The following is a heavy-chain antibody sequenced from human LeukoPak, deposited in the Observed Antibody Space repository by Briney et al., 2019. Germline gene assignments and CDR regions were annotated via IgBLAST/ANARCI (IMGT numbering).Heavy chain of an antibody. V-gene: IGHV3-23*01. CDR2: ISDSGGST. D-gene: IGHD5-24*01. J-gene: IGHJ4*02. Sequence: GGSLRLSCAASGFTFSSYAMSWVRQAPGKGLEGVSAISDSGGSTYYADSVRGGFTISRDNSKNTLYLQMNSLRADDTAVYYCAKDLEMATTTGYFDYWGQGTLVTVSS. CDR1: GFTFSSYA. CDR3: AKDLEMATTTGYFDY.